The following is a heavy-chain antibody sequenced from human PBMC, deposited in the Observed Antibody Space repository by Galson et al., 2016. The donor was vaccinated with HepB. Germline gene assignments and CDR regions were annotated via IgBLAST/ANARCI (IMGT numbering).Heavy chain of an antibody. Sequence: SLRLSCAASGFTFSSYTMHWVRQAPGKGLEHVSSLRSNGDNTYYADFVKGRFTISRDNSKSMLFRQMRSLTAEDTALYFCVKDRGASNKHILDVWGQGTMVTVSS. V-gene: IGHV3-64D*06. CDR2: LRSNGDNT. D-gene: IGHD4-11*01. CDR1: GFTFSSYT. CDR3: VKDRGASNKHILDV. J-gene: IGHJ6*02.